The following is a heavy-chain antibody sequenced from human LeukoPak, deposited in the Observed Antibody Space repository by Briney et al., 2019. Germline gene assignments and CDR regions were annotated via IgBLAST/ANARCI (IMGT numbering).Heavy chain of an antibody. CDR1: GGSISSSSYY. V-gene: IGHV4-39*01. Sequence: PSETLSLTCTVSGGSISSSSYYWGWIRQPPGKGLEWIGSIYYSGSTYYNPSLKSRVTISVDTSKNQFSLKLSSVTAADTAAYYCARTGDYYDSSGYYDFDYWGQGTLVTVSS. CDR2: IYYSGST. J-gene: IGHJ4*02. CDR3: ARTGDYYDSSGYYDFDY. D-gene: IGHD3-22*01.